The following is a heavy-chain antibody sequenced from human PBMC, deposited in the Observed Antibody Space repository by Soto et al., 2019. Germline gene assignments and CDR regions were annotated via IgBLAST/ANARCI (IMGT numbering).Heavy chain of an antibody. CDR1: GGTFSSYA. CDR3: ARDSDTMVRGGGALYGMDV. Sequence: SVKVSCKASGGTFSSYAISWVRQAPGQGLEWMGGFIPIFGTANYAQKFQGRVTITADKSTSTAYMELSSLRSEDTAVYYCARDSDTMVRGGGALYGMDVWGQGTTVTVSS. V-gene: IGHV1-69*06. D-gene: IGHD3-10*01. CDR2: FIPIFGTA. J-gene: IGHJ6*02.